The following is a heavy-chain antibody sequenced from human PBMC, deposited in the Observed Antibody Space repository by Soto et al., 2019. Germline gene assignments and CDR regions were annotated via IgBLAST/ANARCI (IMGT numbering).Heavy chain of an antibody. CDR1: GFTFSSYE. CDR2: ISSSGSTI. J-gene: IGHJ3*02. CDR3: ARDIYDSSGYYPLDAFDI. Sequence: PGGSLRLSCAASGFTFSSYEMNWVRQAPGKGLEWVSYISSSGSTIYYADSVKGRFTISRDNAKKSLYLQMNSLRAEDTAVYYCARDIYDSSGYYPLDAFDIWGLGTMVT. D-gene: IGHD3-22*01. V-gene: IGHV3-48*03.